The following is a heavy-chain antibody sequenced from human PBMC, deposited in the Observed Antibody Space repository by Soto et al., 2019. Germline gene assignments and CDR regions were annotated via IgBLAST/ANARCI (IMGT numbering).Heavy chain of an antibody. CDR3: GRGSAVAGFGRFDP. J-gene: IGHJ5*02. V-gene: IGHV1-18*04. D-gene: IGHD6-19*01. CDR1: RYTFSDFG. Sequence: GASLKVSCKASRYTFSDFGITWGRHATGQGLEWMGWISAYHGNTHYAQKLQGRVTMTTATSTSTFYMGLRSLRADVTAVYYWGRGSAVAGFGRFDPWGQGSLVTVSS. CDR2: ISAYHGNT.